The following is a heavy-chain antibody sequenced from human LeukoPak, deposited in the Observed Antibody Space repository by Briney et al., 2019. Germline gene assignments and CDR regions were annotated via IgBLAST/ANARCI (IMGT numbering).Heavy chain of an antibody. Sequence: SETLSLTCNVSGASHSSYYWDWLRQSPRSGLEWIGYISDTGKTDSNPSLKRRVTISLATSKNQFSLRLTSVTAADSAVYFCATGYYEPFATWGPGIMVSVSS. V-gene: IGHV4-59*01. CDR2: ISDTGKT. D-gene: IGHD3-22*01. J-gene: IGHJ5*02. CDR1: GASHSSYY. CDR3: ATGYYEPFAT.